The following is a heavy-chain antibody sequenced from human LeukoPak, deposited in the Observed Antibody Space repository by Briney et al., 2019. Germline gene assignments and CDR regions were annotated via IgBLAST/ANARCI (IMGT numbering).Heavy chain of an antibody. Sequence: GGSLRLSCAASGFTFSSYAMHWVRQAPGKGLEWVAVISYDGSNKYYADSVKGRFTISRDNSKNTLYLQMNSLRAEDTAVYYCARPGGFYAFDIWGQGTMVTVSS. CDR1: GFTFSSYA. D-gene: IGHD3-10*01. V-gene: IGHV3-30*04. J-gene: IGHJ3*02. CDR3: ARPGGFYAFDI. CDR2: ISYDGSNK.